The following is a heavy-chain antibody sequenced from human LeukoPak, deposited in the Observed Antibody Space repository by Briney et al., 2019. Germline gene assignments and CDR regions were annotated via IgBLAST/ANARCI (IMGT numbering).Heavy chain of an antibody. V-gene: IGHV4-39*07. CDR2: IYYSGST. CDR1: GGSISSSSYY. D-gene: IGHD6-19*01. Sequence: PSETLSLTCTVSGGSISSSSYYWGWIRQPPGKGLEWIGSIYYSGSTYYNPSLKSRVTISVDTSKNQFSLKLSSVTAADTAAYYCARVRSGSGWRYFDYWGQGTLVTVSS. J-gene: IGHJ4*02. CDR3: ARVRSGSGWRYFDY.